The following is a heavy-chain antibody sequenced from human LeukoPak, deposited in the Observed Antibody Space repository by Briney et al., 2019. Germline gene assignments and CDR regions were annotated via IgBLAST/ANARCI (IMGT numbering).Heavy chain of an antibody. CDR1: GGSISSSSYY. J-gene: IGHJ4*02. D-gene: IGHD6-19*01. Sequence: SETLSLTCTVSGGSISSSSYYWGWIRQPPGKGLEWIGSIYYSGSTYYNPSLKSPVTISVDTSKHHSSLRLSSVPAAETAVYYCARQFSSGWYLFDYWGQGTLVTVSS. CDR3: ARQFSSGWYLFDY. CDR2: IYYSGST. V-gene: IGHV4-39*01.